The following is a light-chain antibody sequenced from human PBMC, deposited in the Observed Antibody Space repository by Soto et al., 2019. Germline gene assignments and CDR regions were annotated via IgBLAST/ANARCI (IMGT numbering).Light chain of an antibody. J-gene: IGKJ4*01. V-gene: IGKV3-15*01. CDR3: QQYNNWPPLT. CDR2: GAS. CDR1: QSVSSN. Sequence: EIVMTQSTVTLSVSPGERATLSCRASQSVSSNLAWYQQKPGQAPRLLIYGASTRATGIPARFSGSGSGTEFTLTISSLQSEELAVYYCQQYNNWPPLTFGGGTKVEIK.